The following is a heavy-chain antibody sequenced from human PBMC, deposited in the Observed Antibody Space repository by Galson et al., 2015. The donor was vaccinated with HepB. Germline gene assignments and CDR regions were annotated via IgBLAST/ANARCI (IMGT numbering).Heavy chain of an antibody. CDR2: IRSKANSYAT. J-gene: IGHJ6*03. CDR3: TRAGYSSSWEPGRVYYYYMDV. Sequence: SLRLSCAASGFTFSGSAMHWVRQASGKGLEWVGRIRSKANSYATAYAASVKGRFTISRDDSKDTAYLQMNSLKTEDTAVYYCTRAGYSSSWEPGRVYYYYMDVWGKGTTVTVSS. CDR1: GFTFSGSA. V-gene: IGHV3-73*01. D-gene: IGHD6-13*01.